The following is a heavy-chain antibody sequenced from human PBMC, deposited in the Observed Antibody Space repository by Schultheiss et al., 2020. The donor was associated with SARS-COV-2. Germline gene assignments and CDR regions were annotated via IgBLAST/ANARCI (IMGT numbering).Heavy chain of an antibody. V-gene: IGHV3-23*01. CDR2: VTGSGGST. CDR3: AKRLGYSSGWSNAFDY. CDR1: GFTFSSYA. Sequence: GGSLRLSCAASGFTFSSYAMSWVRQAPGKGLEWVSGVTGSGGSTYYADSVKGRFTISRDNSKNTLYLQMNSLRAEDTALYYCAKRLGYSSGWSNAFDYWGQGTLVTVSS. J-gene: IGHJ4*02. D-gene: IGHD6-19*01.